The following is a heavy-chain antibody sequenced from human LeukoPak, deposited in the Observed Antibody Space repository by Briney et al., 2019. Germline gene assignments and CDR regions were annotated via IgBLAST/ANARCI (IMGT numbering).Heavy chain of an antibody. V-gene: IGHV4-59*01. CDR2: IYYSGST. J-gene: IGHJ6*03. D-gene: IGHD4-17*01. CDR1: GGSISSYY. CDR3: ARAYYGDYLYYYYYYMDV. Sequence: SETLSLTCTVSGGSISSYYWSWIRQPPGKGLEWIGYIYYSGSTNYNPSLKSRVTITVDTSKNQFSLKLSSVTAADTAVYYCARAYYGDYLYYYYYYMDVWGKGTTVTVSS.